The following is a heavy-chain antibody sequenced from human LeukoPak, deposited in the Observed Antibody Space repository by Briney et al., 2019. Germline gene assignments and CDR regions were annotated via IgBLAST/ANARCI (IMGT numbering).Heavy chain of an antibody. Sequence: GGSLRLSCAASGFTFSSYGMHWVRQAPGKGLEWVAVISYDGSNKYYADSVKGRFTISRDNSKNTQYLQMNSPRAEDTAVYYCAKLSTAAGMVDYWGQGTLVTVSS. CDR2: ISYDGSNK. V-gene: IGHV3-30*18. CDR3: AKLSTAAGMVDY. D-gene: IGHD6-13*01. CDR1: GFTFSSYG. J-gene: IGHJ4*02.